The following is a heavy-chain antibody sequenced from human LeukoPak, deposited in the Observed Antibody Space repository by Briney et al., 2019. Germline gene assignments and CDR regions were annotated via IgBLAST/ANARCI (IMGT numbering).Heavy chain of an antibody. J-gene: IGHJ4*02. CDR3: ARGMASSSLDY. CDR1: GGSISNYY. CDR2: IYYSGST. Sequence: SETLSLTCTVSGGSISNYYWGWIRQAPGKGLEWIGSIYYSGSTYYNPSLKSRVTISVDTSKNQFSLKLSSVTAADTAVYYCARGMASSSLDYWGQGTLVTVSS. V-gene: IGHV4-39*07. D-gene: IGHD6-6*01.